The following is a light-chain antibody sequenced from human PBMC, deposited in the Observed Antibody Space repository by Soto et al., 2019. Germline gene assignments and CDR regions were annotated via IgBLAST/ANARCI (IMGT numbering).Light chain of an antibody. Sequence: QSALTQPRSVSGSPGQSVTISCAGTSSDVGAYNWVSWYQQHPGKVPKLIIYDVSRRPSGVPDRFSGSKSGNTASLTISGLQADDEADYYCCSYAGSYTLVFGGGTKLTGL. J-gene: IGLJ3*02. CDR3: CSYAGSYTLV. CDR2: DVS. CDR1: SSDVGAYNW. V-gene: IGLV2-11*01.